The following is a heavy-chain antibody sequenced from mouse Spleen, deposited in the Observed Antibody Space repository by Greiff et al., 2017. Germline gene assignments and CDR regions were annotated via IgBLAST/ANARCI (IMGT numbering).Heavy chain of an antibody. CDR2: ISSGSSTI. V-gene: IGHV5-17*01. CDR1: GFTFSDYG. D-gene: IGHD3-2*02. J-gene: IGHJ4*01. Sequence: EVMLVESGGGLVKPGGSLKLSCAASGFTFSDYGMHWVRQAPEKGLEWVAYISSGSSTIYYADTVKGRFTISSDNAKNTLFLQMTSLRSEDTAMYYCARRGTAQDYYAMDYWGQGTSVTVSS. CDR3: ARRGTAQDYYAMDY.